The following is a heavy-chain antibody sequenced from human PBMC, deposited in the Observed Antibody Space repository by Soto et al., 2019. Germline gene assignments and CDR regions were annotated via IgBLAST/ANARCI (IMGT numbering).Heavy chain of an antibody. CDR2: ISGYNGNT. Sequence: ASVKVSCKASGYSFPSHGISWVRQAPGQGLEWMGWISGYNGNTNYAQNLQGRVTMTTDTSTSTAYMELRSLRSDDTAVYYCARAVGYSYAFGIWGQGTMVTVSS. D-gene: IGHD2-15*01. CDR1: GYSFPSHG. V-gene: IGHV1-18*04. CDR3: ARAVGYSYAFGI. J-gene: IGHJ3*02.